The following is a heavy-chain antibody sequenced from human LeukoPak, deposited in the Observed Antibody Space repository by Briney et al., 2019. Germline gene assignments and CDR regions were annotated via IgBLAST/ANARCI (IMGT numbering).Heavy chain of an antibody. CDR1: GFTFSNYA. D-gene: IGHD3-16*01. CDR2: ISGSGGTT. V-gene: IGHV3-23*01. Sequence: GGSLRLSCAASGFTFSNYAMTWVRQAPGKGLECVSDISGSGGTTYYADSVKGRFTIYRDNSKNTLYLQMNSLTAEDTAVYYCAKTLWGGFDYWGQGILVTVSS. J-gene: IGHJ4*02. CDR3: AKTLWGGFDY.